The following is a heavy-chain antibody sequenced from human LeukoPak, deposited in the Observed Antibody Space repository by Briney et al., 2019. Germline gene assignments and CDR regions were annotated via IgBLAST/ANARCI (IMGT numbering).Heavy chain of an antibody. CDR2: ISSSGSYI. J-gene: IGHJ3*02. CDR1: GFSFSYYS. CDR3: TRAPGTGPLTVTWSGPFDI. V-gene: IGHV3-21*06. D-gene: IGHD3-3*01. Sequence: GGSLRLSRAASGFSFSYYSMNWVRQAPGEGLEWVSSISSSGSYIYYADSVKGRFTVSRDNAKTSLYLQMNSLRAEDTAVYYCTRAPGTGPLTVTWSGPFDIWGQGTVVAVSS.